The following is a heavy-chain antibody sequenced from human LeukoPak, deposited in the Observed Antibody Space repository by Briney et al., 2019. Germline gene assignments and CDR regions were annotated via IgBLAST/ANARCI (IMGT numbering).Heavy chain of an antibody. V-gene: IGHV1-2*02. CDR3: ARGGSRRLLRRWFDP. Sequence: GASVKVSCKASGYTFTSYGISWVRQAPGQGLEWMGWINPNSGGTNYAQKFQGRVTMTRDTSISTAYMELSRLRSDDTAVYYCARGGSRRLLRRWFDPWGQGTLVTVSS. CDR2: INPNSGGT. J-gene: IGHJ5*02. D-gene: IGHD3-10*01. CDR1: GYTFTSYG.